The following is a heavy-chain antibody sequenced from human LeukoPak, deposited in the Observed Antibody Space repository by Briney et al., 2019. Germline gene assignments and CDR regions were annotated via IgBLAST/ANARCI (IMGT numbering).Heavy chain of an antibody. V-gene: IGHV3-74*01. CDR1: GFTFSSYW. J-gene: IGHJ3*02. D-gene: IGHD2-15*01. CDR3: ARESYCSGGSCYSGRAFDI. Sequence: GGSLRLSCAASGFTFSSYWMHWVRQAPGKGLVWVSRIKSDGSRTTYADSVKGRFTISRDSAKNTLYLQMNSLRAEDTAVYYCARESYCSGGSCYSGRAFDIWGQGTMVTVSS. CDR2: IKSDGSRT.